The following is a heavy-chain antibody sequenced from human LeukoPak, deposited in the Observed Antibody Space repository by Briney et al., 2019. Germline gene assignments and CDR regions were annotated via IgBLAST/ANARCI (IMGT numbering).Heavy chain of an antibody. V-gene: IGHV3-74*01. CDR1: GFTFSRHW. J-gene: IGHJ4*02. CDR3: ARDRILSQGVDY. Sequence: GGSLRLSCAVSGFTFSRHWMHWARQAPGKGLVWVSRIDSGGSNTRYADSVKGRFTVSRDNAKNTVYLQMNSLRAEDTAVYYCARDRILSQGVDYWGQGTLVTVSS. D-gene: IGHD3-10*01. CDR2: IDSGGSNT.